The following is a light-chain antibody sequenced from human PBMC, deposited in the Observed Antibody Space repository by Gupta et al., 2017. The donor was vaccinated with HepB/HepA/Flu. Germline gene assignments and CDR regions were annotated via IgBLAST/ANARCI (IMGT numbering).Light chain of an antibody. V-gene: IGKV3-15*01. CDR2: GAS. J-gene: IGKJ1*01. CDR3: RHEKYWPPWT. Sequence: EIVMTQSPATLSVSPGERSTLSCRASQSVSSNLAWYQQKPGQAPRLLIYGASTRAPGIPSRFSGSVSGTELTLTISSLQAEGFEVYSCRHEKYWPPWTLGQVTKVEIK. CDR1: QSVSSN.